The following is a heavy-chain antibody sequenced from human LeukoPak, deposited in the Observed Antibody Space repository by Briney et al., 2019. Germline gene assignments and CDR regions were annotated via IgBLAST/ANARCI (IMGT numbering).Heavy chain of an antibody. J-gene: IGHJ6*02. CDR1: GFTFDDYA. D-gene: IGHD6-19*01. CDR3: AKDTGAVAGTRYYYYGMDV. V-gene: IGHV3-9*01. Sequence: GRSLRLSCAASGFTFDDYAMHWVRQAPGKGLEWVSGISWNSGTICHADSVKGRFTISRDNAKNSLYLQMNSLRAEDTALYYCAKDTGAVAGTRYYYYGMDVWGQGTTVTVS. CDR2: ISWNSGTI.